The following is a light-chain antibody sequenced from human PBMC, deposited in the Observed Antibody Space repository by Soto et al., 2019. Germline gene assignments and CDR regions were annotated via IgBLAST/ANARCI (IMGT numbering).Light chain of an antibody. CDR2: EVS. J-gene: IGLJ1*01. V-gene: IGLV2-8*01. CDR1: SSDVGGYNY. CDR3: SSYAGSNNPLYV. Sequence: QSVLTQPPSAPGSPGQSVTISCTGTSSDVGGYNYVSWYQQHPGKAPKLMIYEVSKRPSGVPDRFSGSKSGNTASLTVSGLQAEDEADYYCSSYAGSNNPLYVFGTGIKVTGL.